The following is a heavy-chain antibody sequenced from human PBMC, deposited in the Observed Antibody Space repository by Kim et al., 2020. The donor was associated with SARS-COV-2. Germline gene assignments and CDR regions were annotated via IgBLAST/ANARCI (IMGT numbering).Heavy chain of an antibody. D-gene: IGHD2-2*01. Sequence: YYNPSLKGRVTISVDTSKNQFSLKLSSVTAADTAVYYCARLVSAMDAFDIWGQGTMVTVSS. J-gene: IGHJ3*02. CDR3: ARLVSAMDAFDI. V-gene: IGHV4-39*01.